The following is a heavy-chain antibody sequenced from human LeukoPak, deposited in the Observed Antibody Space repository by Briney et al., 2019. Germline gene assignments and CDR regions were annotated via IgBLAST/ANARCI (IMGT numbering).Heavy chain of an antibody. CDR3: ATRGKYYYGSGSYYNGFDY. V-gene: IGHV1-24*01. CDR2: FDPEDGET. Sequence: ASVKVSCKVFGYTLTELSMHWVRQAPGKRPVWMGGFDPEDGETIYAQKFQGRVTMTEDTSTDTAYMELSSLRSEDTAVYYCATRGKYYYGSGSYYNGFDYWGQGTLVTVSS. D-gene: IGHD3-10*01. CDR1: GYTLTELS. J-gene: IGHJ4*02.